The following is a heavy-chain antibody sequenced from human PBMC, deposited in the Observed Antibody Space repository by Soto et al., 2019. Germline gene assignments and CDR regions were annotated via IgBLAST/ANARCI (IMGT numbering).Heavy chain of an antibody. V-gene: IGHV4-4*07. Sequence: SYSLAITSTVSVGTITDYSGVWIRQPAGKGLEWIGRIFSSGSTNYNPSLKGRITMSLDTSKNQFSLKLNSATATDTAVYFCARDQGVVVTADNWFDPWGQGILVTVSS. CDR2: IFSSGST. CDR1: VGTITDYS. CDR3: ARDQGVVVTADNWFDP. D-gene: IGHD2-21*02. J-gene: IGHJ5*02.